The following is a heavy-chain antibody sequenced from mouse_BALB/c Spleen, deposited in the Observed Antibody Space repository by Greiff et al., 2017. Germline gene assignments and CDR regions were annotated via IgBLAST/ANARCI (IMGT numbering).Heavy chain of an antibody. CDR3: ARGNYVWYFDV. J-gene: IGHJ1*01. D-gene: IGHD2-1*01. CDR2: IWGDGST. Sequence: VKVVESGPGLVAPSQSLSITCTVSGFSLTGNGVTWVRQPPGKGLEWLGMIWGDGSTDYNSALKSRLSISKDNSKSQVFLKMNSLQTDDTARYYCARGNYVWYFDVWGAGTTVTVSS. V-gene: IGHV2-6-7*01. CDR1: GFSLTGNG.